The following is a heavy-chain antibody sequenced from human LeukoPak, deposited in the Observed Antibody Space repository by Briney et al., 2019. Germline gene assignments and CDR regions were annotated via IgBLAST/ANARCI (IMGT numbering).Heavy chain of an antibody. CDR2: IYHSGST. V-gene: IGHV4-4*02. Sequence: SETLSLTCAVSGGSISSSNWWSWVRQPPGKGLERIGEIYHSGSTNYNPSLKSRVTISVDTSKNQFSLKLSSVTAADTAVYYCARHIAARPYYFDYWGQGTLVTVSS. CDR1: GGSISSSNW. CDR3: ARHIAARPYYFDY. D-gene: IGHD6-6*01. J-gene: IGHJ4*02.